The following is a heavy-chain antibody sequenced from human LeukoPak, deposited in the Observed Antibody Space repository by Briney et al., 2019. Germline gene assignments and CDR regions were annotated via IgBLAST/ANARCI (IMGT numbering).Heavy chain of an antibody. Sequence: SETLSLTCTVSGGSISNYFWSWIRQPPGKGLEWIGCIYYSGSTFYHPSLKSRVTISVDTSKNQLSLKVTSVTAADTAVYYCARQSGGYSSKYGMDVWGQGTTVTVSS. CDR2: IYYSGST. CDR1: GGSISNYF. J-gene: IGHJ6*02. V-gene: IGHV4-59*08. D-gene: IGHD6-13*01. CDR3: ARQSGGYSSKYGMDV.